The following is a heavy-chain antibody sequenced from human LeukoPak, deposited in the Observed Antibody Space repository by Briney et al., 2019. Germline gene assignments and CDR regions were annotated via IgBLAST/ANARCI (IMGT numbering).Heavy chain of an antibody. V-gene: IGHV3-33*01. CDR2: IWYDGSNK. CDR1: GFAFSSYG. J-gene: IGHJ3*02. Sequence: GRSLRLSCAAAGFAFSSYGMRWVRQAPGKGLEWVAVIWYDGSNKYYADSVKGRFTISRDNSKNTLYLQMNSLRAEDTAAYYCAREGWTYCGGDCYSDDAFDIWGQGTMVTVSS. D-gene: IGHD2-21*02. CDR3: AREGWTYCGGDCYSDDAFDI.